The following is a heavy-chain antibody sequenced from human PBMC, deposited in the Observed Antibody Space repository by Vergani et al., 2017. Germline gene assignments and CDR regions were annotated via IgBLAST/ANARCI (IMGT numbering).Heavy chain of an antibody. J-gene: IGHJ4*02. CDR2: IYYSGST. V-gene: IGHV4-39*07. D-gene: IGHD3-22*01. CDR1: GGSISSSSYY. CDR3: ARVGSGVYDSSGWHFDY. Sequence: QLQLQESGPGLVKPSETLSLTCTVAGGSISSSSYYWGWIRQPPGKGLGWIGSIYYSGSTYYNPSLKSRVTISVDTSKNQFSLKLSSVTAADTAVYYCARVGSGVYDSSGWHFDYWGQGTLVTVSS.